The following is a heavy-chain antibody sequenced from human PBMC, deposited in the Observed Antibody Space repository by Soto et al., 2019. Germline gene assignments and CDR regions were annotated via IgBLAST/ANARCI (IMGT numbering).Heavy chain of an antibody. CDR3: ASDIVVVPAAIAPPDYYYYGMDV. V-gene: IGHV3-30-3*01. D-gene: IGHD2-2*01. CDR1: GFTFSSYA. J-gene: IGHJ6*02. Sequence: GGSLRLSCAASGFTFSSYATHWVRQAPGKGLEWVAVISYDGSNKYYADSVKGRFTISRDNSKNTLYLQMNSLRAEDTAVYYCASDIVVVPAAIAPPDYYYYGMDVWGQGTTVTVSS. CDR2: ISYDGSNK.